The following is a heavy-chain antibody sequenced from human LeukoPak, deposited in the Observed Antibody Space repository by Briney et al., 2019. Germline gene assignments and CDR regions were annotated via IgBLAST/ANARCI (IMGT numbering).Heavy chain of an antibody. Sequence: GGSLRLSCAASGFTFSSYAMHWVRQAPGKGLEWVAVISYDGSNKYYADSVKGRSTISRDNSKNTLYLQMNSLRAEDTAVYYCARVYGIVGAPFGYWGQGTLVTVSS. CDR2: ISYDGSNK. CDR1: GFTFSSYA. D-gene: IGHD1-26*01. CDR3: ARVYGIVGAPFGY. V-gene: IGHV3-30-3*01. J-gene: IGHJ4*02.